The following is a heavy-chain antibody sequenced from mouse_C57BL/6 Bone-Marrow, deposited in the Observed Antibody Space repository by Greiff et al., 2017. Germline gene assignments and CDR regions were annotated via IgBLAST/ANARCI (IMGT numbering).Heavy chain of an antibody. Sequence: VQLQQPGAELVKPGASVKMSCKASGYTFTSYWITWVKQRPGQGLEWIGDIYPGSGSTNYTEKFKSKATLTVDTSSSTAYMQLSSLTSEDSAVYYCAKDDYDLAWFAYWGQGTLVTVSA. J-gene: IGHJ3*01. V-gene: IGHV1-55*01. CDR3: AKDDYDLAWFAY. D-gene: IGHD2-4*01. CDR1: GYTFTSYW. CDR2: IYPGSGST.